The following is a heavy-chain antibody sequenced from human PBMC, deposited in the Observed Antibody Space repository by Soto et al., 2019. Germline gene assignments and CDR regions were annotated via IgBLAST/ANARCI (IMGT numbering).Heavy chain of an antibody. D-gene: IGHD6-19*01. CDR3: AKESPGIAVAGLDY. V-gene: IGHV3-30*18. CDR2: ISYDGSNK. Sequence: GGSLRLSCAASGFTFSSYGMHWVRQAPGKGLEWVAVISYDGSNKYYADSVKGRFTISRDNSKNTLYLQMNSLRAEDTAVYYCAKESPGIAVAGLDYWGQGTLVTVSS. J-gene: IGHJ4*02. CDR1: GFTFSSYG.